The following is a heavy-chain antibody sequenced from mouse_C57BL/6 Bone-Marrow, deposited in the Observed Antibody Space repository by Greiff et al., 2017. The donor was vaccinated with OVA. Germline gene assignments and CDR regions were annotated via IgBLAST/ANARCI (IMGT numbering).Heavy chain of an antibody. J-gene: IGHJ2*01. CDR3: ARSNLYFDY. Sequence: EVKLMESTGDLVKPGGSLKLSCAASGFSFSSYGMSWVRQTPDKRLEWVATISSGGTYTYYPDSVKGRFTISRDNAKNTLYLQMSSLKSEDTAMYYCARSNLYFDYWGQGTTLTVSS. CDR1: GFSFSSYG. V-gene: IGHV5-6*01. CDR2: ISSGGTYT.